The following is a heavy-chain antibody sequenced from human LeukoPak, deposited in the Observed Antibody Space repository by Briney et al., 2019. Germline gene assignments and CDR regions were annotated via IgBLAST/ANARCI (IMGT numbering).Heavy chain of an antibody. CDR2: IIPILGIA. D-gene: IGHD6-19*01. J-gene: IGHJ4*02. CDR3: ARLLSVADPYYFDY. V-gene: IGHV1-69*04. CDR1: GGTFSSYA. Sequence: SVKVSCKASGGTFSSYAISWVRQAPGQGLEWMGRIIPILGIANYAQKFQGRVTITADKSTSTAYMELSSLRSEDTAVYYCARLLSVADPYYFDYWGQGTLVTVSS.